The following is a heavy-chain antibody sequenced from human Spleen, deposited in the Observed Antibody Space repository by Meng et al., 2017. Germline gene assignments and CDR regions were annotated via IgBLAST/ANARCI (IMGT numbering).Heavy chain of an antibody. Sequence: EVQLLESGGDLVQPGGSLRLSCAASGFIFSSYSMNWVRQAPGKGLEWVSSISSTSSYIHYADSVKGRFTISRDNAKNSLYLQMNSLRAEDTAVYYCARDGMVWFDPWGQGTLVTVSS. CDR1: GFIFSSYS. D-gene: IGHD2-8*01. CDR2: ISSTSSYI. V-gene: IGHV3-21*01. CDR3: ARDGMVWFDP. J-gene: IGHJ5*02.